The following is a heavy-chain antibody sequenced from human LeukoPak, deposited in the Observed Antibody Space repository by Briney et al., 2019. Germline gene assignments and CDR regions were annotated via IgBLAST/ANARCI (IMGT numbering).Heavy chain of an antibody. Sequence: GGSLRLSCAASGFTFSSYAMSWVRQAPGKGLEWVSGISGSGDNTYYADSVKGRFTISRDNSKNTLYLQMNSLRAEDTAVYYCASHANFEYSSSSGFDYWGQGTLVTVSS. D-gene: IGHD6-6*01. CDR3: ASHANFEYSSSSGFDY. V-gene: IGHV3-23*01. CDR1: GFTFSSYA. CDR2: ISGSGDNT. J-gene: IGHJ4*02.